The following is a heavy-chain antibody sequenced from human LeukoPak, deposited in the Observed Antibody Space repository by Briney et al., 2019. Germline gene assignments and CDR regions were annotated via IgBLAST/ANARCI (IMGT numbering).Heavy chain of an antibody. CDR1: GFTVSSNY. Sequence: GGSLRLSCAASGFTVSSNYMSWVRQAPGKGLEWVSVIYSGGSTYYADSVKGRFTISRDNSKNTLYLQMNSLRAEDTAVYYCARERLGYCSSTSCSNYMDVWGKGTTVTASS. D-gene: IGHD2-2*01. V-gene: IGHV3-53*01. J-gene: IGHJ6*03. CDR3: ARERLGYCSSTSCSNYMDV. CDR2: IYSGGST.